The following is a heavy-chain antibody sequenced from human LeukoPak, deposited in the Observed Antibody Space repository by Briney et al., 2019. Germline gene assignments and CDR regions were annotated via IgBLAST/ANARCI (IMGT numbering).Heavy chain of an antibody. CDR2: INPNSGGT. D-gene: IGHD3-10*01. V-gene: IGHV1-2*06. J-gene: IGHJ5*02. CDR3: AREPATMVRGVLLGRFDP. CDR1: GYTFTGYY. Sequence: ASVKVSCKASGYTFTGYYMHWVRQALGQGLEWMGRINPNSGGTNYAQKFQGRVTMTRDTSISTAYMELSRLRSDDTAVYYCAREPATMVRGVLLGRFDPWGQGTLVTVSS.